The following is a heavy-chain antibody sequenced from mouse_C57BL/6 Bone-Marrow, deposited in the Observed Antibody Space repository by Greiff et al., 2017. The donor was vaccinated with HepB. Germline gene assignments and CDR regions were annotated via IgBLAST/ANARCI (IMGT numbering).Heavy chain of an antibody. J-gene: IGHJ2*01. V-gene: IGHV5-6*01. CDR3: ARDRFDYYFDY. CDR1: GFTFNTSG. Sequence: EVKLMESGGDLVKPGGSLKLSCVASGFTFNTSGMSWVRQTPDKRLEWVATINTGGTYTYYPDSVKGRFTISKDTAKSTLFLQMSSLKSEDTAIYYCARDRFDYYFDYWGQGTTLTVSS. D-gene: IGHD2-14*01. CDR2: INTGGTYT.